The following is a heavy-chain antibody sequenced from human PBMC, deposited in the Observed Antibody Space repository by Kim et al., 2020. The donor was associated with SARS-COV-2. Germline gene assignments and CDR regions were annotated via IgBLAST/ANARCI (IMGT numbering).Heavy chain of an antibody. Sequence: SETLSFTCAVYGGSFSGYYWSWIRQPPGKGLEWIGEINHSGSTNYNPSLKSRVTISVDTSKNQFSLKLSSVTAADTAVYYCARGLGMRSSSWFDYWGQGTLVTVSS. CDR3: ARGLGMRSSSWFDY. V-gene: IGHV4-34*01. J-gene: IGHJ4*02. CDR2: INHSGST. CDR1: GGSFSGYY. D-gene: IGHD6-13*01.